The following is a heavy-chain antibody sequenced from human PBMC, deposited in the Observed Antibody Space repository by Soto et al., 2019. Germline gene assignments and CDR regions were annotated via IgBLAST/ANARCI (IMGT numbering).Heavy chain of an antibody. V-gene: IGHV4-59*12. D-gene: IGHD4-17*01. CDR2: INHSGST. Sequence: TSETLSLTCTVSGGSISTYYWGWIRQSPGKGLEWIGEINHSGSTNYNPSLESRVTISLDTSTNQFSLRLSSVTAADTAVYYCARDPLYGGKDFDFWGQGTLVTVSS. J-gene: IGHJ4*02. CDR1: GGSISTYY. CDR3: ARDPLYGGKDFDF.